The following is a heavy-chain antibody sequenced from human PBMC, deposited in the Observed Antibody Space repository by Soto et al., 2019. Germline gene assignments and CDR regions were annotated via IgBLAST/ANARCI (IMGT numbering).Heavy chain of an antibody. D-gene: IGHD3-22*01. V-gene: IGHV3-23*01. CDR1: GFTFSSYA. Sequence: GGSLRLSCAASGFTFSSYAVSWVRQAPGKGPEWISSISGSGSTIYYADSVKGRFTISRDDSKNTLYLQMSSLRAEDTAVYYCAKVLYYYVSSGYYYFDYWGQGTLVTVPS. CDR2: ISGSGSTI. J-gene: IGHJ4*02. CDR3: AKVLYYYVSSGYYYFDY.